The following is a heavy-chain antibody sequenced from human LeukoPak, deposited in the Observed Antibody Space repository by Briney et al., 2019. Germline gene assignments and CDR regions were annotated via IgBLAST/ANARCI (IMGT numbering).Heavy chain of an antibody. CDR2: IRNKPNGYTT. V-gene: IGHV3-72*01. Sequence: GGSLRLSCAASGFTFSDHYMDWVRQAPGKGLEWVGRIRNKPNGYTTECAASVKGRFTISRDDSKNSLYLQMNSLKTEDTAVYYCARAPLNWNGVDYWGQGTLVTVSS. CDR3: ARAPLNWNGVDY. CDR1: GFTFSDHY. D-gene: IGHD1-1*01. J-gene: IGHJ4*02.